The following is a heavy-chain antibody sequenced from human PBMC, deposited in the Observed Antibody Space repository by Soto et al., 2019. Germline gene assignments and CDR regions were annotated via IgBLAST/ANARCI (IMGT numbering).Heavy chain of an antibody. CDR2: IYPGDSDT. Sequence: GESLNISCNGSGYSFTRYLIGWVRQMPGKGLEWMGIIYPGDSDTRYSPSFQGQVTISADKSISTAYLQWSSLKASDTAMYYCARVYSSSWYDAFDIWGQGTMVTVSS. D-gene: IGHD6-13*01. CDR3: ARVYSSSWYDAFDI. CDR1: GYSFTRYL. V-gene: IGHV5-51*01. J-gene: IGHJ3*02.